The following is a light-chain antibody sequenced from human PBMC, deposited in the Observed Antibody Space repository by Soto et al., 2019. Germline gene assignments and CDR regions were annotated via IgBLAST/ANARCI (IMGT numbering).Light chain of an antibody. CDR3: QQYNNWPLWK. Sequence: ELVMAQSSASLPVSPGGIVTLSCSASQSVGNNLAWYQQRPGQPPRLLIYGASTRDTGVPTRFSGSGSGTEFTLTITSLQSEDFAVYYCQQYNNWPLWKFGQGTKVDIK. V-gene: IGKV3D-15*01. J-gene: IGKJ1*01. CDR1: QSVGNN. CDR2: GAS.